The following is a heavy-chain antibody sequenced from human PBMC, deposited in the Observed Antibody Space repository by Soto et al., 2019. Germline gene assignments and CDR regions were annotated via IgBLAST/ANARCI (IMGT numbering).Heavy chain of an antibody. CDR2: IRSKAYGGTT. V-gene: IGHV3-49*05. J-gene: IGHJ4*02. CDR3: ARSKMFDY. CDR1: GFIFGDYA. Sequence: EVQLVESGGGLVKPGQSLRLSCTASGFIFGDYAVSWFRQAPGKGLEWVGLIRSKAYGGTTEYAASVKGRFIISRDDSKSIAYLQMNSLITEDTAVYYCARSKMFDYWGQGTLVTVSS.